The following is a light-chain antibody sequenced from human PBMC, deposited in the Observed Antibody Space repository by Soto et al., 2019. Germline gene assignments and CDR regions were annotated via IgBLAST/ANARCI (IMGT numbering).Light chain of an antibody. Sequence: QSALTQPASVSRSPGQSITISCTGTSSDVGSYNLVSWYQQHPGKAPKLMIYEVSKRPSGVSNRFSGSKSGNTASLTISGLQAEDEADYYCCSYAGSSTLYVFGTGTKLTVL. J-gene: IGLJ1*01. V-gene: IGLV2-23*02. CDR2: EVS. CDR3: CSYAGSSTLYV. CDR1: SSDVGSYNL.